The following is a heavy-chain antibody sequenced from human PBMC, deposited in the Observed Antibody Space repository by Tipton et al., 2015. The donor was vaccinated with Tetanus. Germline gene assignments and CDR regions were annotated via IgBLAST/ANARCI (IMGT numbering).Heavy chain of an antibody. D-gene: IGHD2-15*01. V-gene: IGHV4-31*03. CDR1: GGSINSVGYY. CDR2: IYYSGST. Sequence: TLSLTCSVSGGSINSVGYYWSWIRQHPVKGLEWIGYIYYSGSTHYNPSFKSRVSISVDTSKNQFSLRLSSVTAADTAVYYCARDRHYCRGGNCYQDWFDPWGQGTLVAVSS. CDR3: ARDRHYCRGGNCYQDWFDP. J-gene: IGHJ5*02.